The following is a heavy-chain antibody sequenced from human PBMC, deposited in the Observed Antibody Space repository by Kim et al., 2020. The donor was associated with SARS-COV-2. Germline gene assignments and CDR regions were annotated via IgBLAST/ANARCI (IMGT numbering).Heavy chain of an antibody. D-gene: IGHD6-19*01. CDR1: GFTFSRRA. Sequence: GGSLRLSCAASGFTFSRRAMSWVRQVPGKGLEWIASVNNNNNPYYADSVKGRFTVSRDITKDTLYLQMNSLRADDTALYYCAKDHPSSGWPPFGSWGQGTLDTFSS. CDR2: VNNNNNP. V-gene: IGHV3-23*05. J-gene: IGHJ4*02. CDR3: AKDHPSSGWPPFGS.